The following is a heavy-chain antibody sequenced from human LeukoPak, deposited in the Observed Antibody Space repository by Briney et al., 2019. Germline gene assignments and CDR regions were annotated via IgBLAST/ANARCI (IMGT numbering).Heavy chain of an antibody. CDR2: ISWNSGSI. D-gene: IGHD6-19*01. Sequence: HPGGSLRLSCAASGFTFSNYAMSWVRQAPGKGLEWVSGISWNSGSIGYADSVKGRFTISRDNAKNSLYLQMNSLRAEDTALYYCAKAPRPIAVAGIGYFQHWGQGTLVTVSS. J-gene: IGHJ1*01. CDR1: GFTFSNYA. CDR3: AKAPRPIAVAGIGYFQH. V-gene: IGHV3-9*01.